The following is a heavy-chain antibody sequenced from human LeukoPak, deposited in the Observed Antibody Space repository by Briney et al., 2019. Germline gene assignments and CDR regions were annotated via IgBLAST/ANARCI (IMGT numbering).Heavy chain of an antibody. J-gene: IGHJ4*02. CDR3: ATHDFSGAYYFDY. D-gene: IGHD3/OR15-3a*01. Sequence: GGSLRLSCAASGFTFSDYYMSWIRQAPGKGLEWISYISGSGSSMYYADSVKGRFTISRDNAKNSLYLQMNSLRAEDTAVYYCATHDFSGAYYFDYWRQPTQV. CDR2: ISGSGSSM. V-gene: IGHV3-11*01. CDR1: GFTFSDYY.